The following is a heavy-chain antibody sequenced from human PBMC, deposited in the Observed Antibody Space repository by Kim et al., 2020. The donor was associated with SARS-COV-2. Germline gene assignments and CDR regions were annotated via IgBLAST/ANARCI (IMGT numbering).Heavy chain of an antibody. CDR1: GFTFSNAW. CDR2: IKSKTDGGTT. D-gene: IGHD3-10*01. CDR3: TTDQEEYGLDMDV. V-gene: IGHV3-15*01. Sequence: GGSLRLSCAASGFTFSNAWMSWVRQAPGKGLEWVGHIKSKTDGGTTDYAAPVKGRFTISRDDSKNTLYLQMNSLKTEDTAVYYCTTDQEEYGLDMDVWGKGTTVTVSS. J-gene: IGHJ6*03.